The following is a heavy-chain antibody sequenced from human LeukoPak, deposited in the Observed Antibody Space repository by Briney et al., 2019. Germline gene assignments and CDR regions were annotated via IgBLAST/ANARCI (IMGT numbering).Heavy chain of an antibody. CDR3: ARHIVVAPAGHLNWFDP. CDR1: GGSISSSSYY. V-gene: IGHV4-39*07. Sequence: PSETQSLTCTVSGGSISSSSYYWGWIRQPPGKGLEWIGSVYYSGSTYYNPSLKSRVTIPLDTSKNHFSLKLSSVTAADTAVYYCARHIVVAPAGHLNWFDPWGQGTLVTVSS. D-gene: IGHD2-2*01. CDR2: VYYSGST. J-gene: IGHJ5*02.